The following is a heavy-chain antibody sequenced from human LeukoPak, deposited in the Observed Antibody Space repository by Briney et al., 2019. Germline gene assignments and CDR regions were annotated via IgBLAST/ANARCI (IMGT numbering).Heavy chain of an antibody. Sequence: SETLSLTCTVSGGSVSSGSYYWSWIRQPPGKGLEWIGYIYYSGSTNYNPSLKSRVTISVDMSKNQFSLKLSSVTAADTAVYYCARVGDVLRYFDWLHPFDYWGQGTLVTVSS. CDR3: ARVGDVLRYFDWLHPFDY. J-gene: IGHJ4*02. CDR2: IYYSGST. D-gene: IGHD3-9*01. CDR1: GGSVSSGSYY. V-gene: IGHV4-61*01.